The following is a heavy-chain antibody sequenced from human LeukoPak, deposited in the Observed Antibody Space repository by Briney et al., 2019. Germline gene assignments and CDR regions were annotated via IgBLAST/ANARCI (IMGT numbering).Heavy chain of an antibody. CDR2: IFQSASP. CDR1: GGPISSGGYS. V-gene: IGHV4-30-2*01. J-gene: IGHJ3*01. CDR3: ARDRAGLGLLDF. D-gene: IGHD3-16*01. Sequence: SQTLSLTCAVSGGPISSGGYSWPWIRQPPGRGREWIVYIFQSASPSSPPSLRCRVTISVDTSRNPFSLELISVTAADTAMYYCARDRAGLGLLDFWGQGTMVTVSS.